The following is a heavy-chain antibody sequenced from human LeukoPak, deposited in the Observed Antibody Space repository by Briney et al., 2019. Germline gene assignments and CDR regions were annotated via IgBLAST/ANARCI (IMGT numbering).Heavy chain of an antibody. J-gene: IGHJ4*02. V-gene: IGHV3-23*01. Sequence: AGGSLRLSCAASGFTFSSYAMSWVRQAPGKGRGWVSAISNSGGGTYYADSVKGRFTIARDNSKNTLYLQMNSLRAEDTAVYYCARKNGDPFFDYWGRGTLVTVSS. D-gene: IGHD7-27*01. CDR3: ARKNGDPFFDY. CDR2: ISNSGGGT. CDR1: GFTFSSYA.